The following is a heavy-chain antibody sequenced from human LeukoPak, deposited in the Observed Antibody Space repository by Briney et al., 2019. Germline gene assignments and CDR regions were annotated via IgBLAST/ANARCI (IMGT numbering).Heavy chain of an antibody. D-gene: IGHD3-9*01. J-gene: IGHJ3*02. CDR1: GGSISSGSYY. CDR2: IYYSGST. CDR3: ARGVRYFVLDSFDI. Sequence: SETLSLTCTVSGGSISSGSYYWSWIRQPAGKGLEWIGYIYYSGSTNYNPSLKSRVTISVDTSKNQFSLKLSSVTAADTALYYCARGVRYFVLDSFDIWGQGTMVTVSS. V-gene: IGHV4-61*10.